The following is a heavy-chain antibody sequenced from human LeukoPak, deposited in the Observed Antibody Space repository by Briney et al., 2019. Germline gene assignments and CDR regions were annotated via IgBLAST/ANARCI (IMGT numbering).Heavy chain of an antibody. V-gene: IGHV3-48*04. J-gene: IGHJ4*02. CDR2: ISSSSNNI. CDR3: AREGYRDTSVDS. Sequence: QPGGSLRLSCAASGITFSRYAMNRVRQAPGKGLEWVSYISSSSNNIQYADSVKGRFTISRDNAKNSLYLQVNSLRADDTAVYYCAREGYRDTSVDSWGQGTLVTVSS. CDR1: GITFSRYA. D-gene: IGHD5-18*01.